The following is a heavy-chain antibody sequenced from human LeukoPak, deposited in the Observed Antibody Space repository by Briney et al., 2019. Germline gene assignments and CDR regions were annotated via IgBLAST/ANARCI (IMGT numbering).Heavy chain of an antibody. V-gene: IGHV3-66*01. J-gene: IGHJ4*02. CDR3: ATLGSGWYVGY. CDR1: GFTFSSYA. D-gene: IGHD6-19*01. Sequence: GGSLRLSCAASGFTFSSYAMSWVRQAPGKRLEWVSVIYGGGDTYYADSVKGRFTISRDNSKNTLSLQVNSLRAEDTAVYYCATLGSGWYVGYWGQGTLVTVSS. CDR2: IYGGGDT.